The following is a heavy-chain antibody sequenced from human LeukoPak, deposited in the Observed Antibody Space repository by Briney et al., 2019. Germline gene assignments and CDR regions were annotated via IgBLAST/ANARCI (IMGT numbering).Heavy chain of an antibody. V-gene: IGHV4-34*01. CDR1: GFTFSNYA. J-gene: IGHJ6*02. CDR3: ARYPEIWFGELFLLGMDV. Sequence: PGGSLRLSCAASGFTFSNYAMSWIRQPPGKGLEWIGGINHSGSTNYNPSLKSRVTISVDTSKNQFSLKLSSVTAADTAVYYCARYPEIWFGELFLLGMDVWGQGTTVTVSS. CDR2: INHSGST. D-gene: IGHD3-10*01.